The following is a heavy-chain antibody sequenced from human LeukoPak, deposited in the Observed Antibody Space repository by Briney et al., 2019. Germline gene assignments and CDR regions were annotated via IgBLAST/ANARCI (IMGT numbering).Heavy chain of an antibody. D-gene: IGHD3-10*01. J-gene: IGHJ4*02. CDR3: AKDYGSGSRRPIFDY. CDR2: ISWNSGSI. Sequence: PGGSLRLSCAASGFTFDDYAMHWVRQAPGKGLEWVSGISWNSGSIGYADSVKGRFTISRDNAKNSLYLQMNSLRAEDTALYYCAKDYGSGSRRPIFDYWGQGTLVTVSS. CDR1: GFTFDDYA. V-gene: IGHV3-9*01.